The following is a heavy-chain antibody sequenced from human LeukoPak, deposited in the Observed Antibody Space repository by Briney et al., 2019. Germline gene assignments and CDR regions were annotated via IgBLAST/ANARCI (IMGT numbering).Heavy chain of an antibody. J-gene: IGHJ3*02. V-gene: IGHV4-59*01. CDR1: GGSISSYY. Sequence: PSETLSLTYTVSGGSISSYYWSWIRQPPGKGLEWIGYICYSGSTNYNPSLKSRVTISVDTSKNQFSLKLSSVTAADTAVYYCARGVGQRDTIFGVVIWAFDIWGQGTMVTVSS. D-gene: IGHD3-3*01. CDR2: ICYSGST. CDR3: ARGVGQRDTIFGVVIWAFDI.